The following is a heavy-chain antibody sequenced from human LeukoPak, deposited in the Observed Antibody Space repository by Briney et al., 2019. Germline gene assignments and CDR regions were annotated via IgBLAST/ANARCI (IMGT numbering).Heavy chain of an antibody. CDR1: AFTFSGHS. CDR3: ARDGSPNYGYYAFFDN. J-gene: IGHJ4*02. V-gene: IGHV3-21*01. D-gene: IGHD1-26*01. CDR2: ITSIAPHT. Sequence: PGRSLRLSCATDAFTFSGHSVSCVRQAPREGLEWVSSITSIAPHTYYADSVKGRFTISRDNAKNSLILQTSSLTVADTGIYYCARDGSPNYGYYAFFDNWGQGTLVTVSS.